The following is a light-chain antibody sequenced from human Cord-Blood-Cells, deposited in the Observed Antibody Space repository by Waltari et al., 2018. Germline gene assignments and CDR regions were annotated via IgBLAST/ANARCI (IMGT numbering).Light chain of an antibody. CDR3: QQSYSTPYT. CDR1: QSISSY. Sequence: QMTQSPSSLSASVGDRVTITCRASQSISSYLNWYQQKPGKAPKLLIYAASSLQSGVPSRFSGSGSGTDFTLTISSLQPEDFATYYCQQSYSTPYTFGQGTKLEIK. J-gene: IGKJ2*01. CDR2: AAS. V-gene: IGKV1-39*01.